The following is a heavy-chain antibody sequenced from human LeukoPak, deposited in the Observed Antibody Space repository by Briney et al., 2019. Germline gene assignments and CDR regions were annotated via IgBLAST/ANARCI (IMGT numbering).Heavy chain of an antibody. CDR2: ISPSGRT. D-gene: IGHD3-3*01. CDR3: ARQVSHSDIWRWGAPRTYYYMDV. J-gene: IGHJ6*03. CDR1: GDSINIASYS. Sequence: PSETLSLTCTVSGDSINIASYSWGWIRRPPGRGLEWIGSISPSGRTSYSPSLASRVTISVDTSMNQFSLNLRSVTAADTAMYYCARQVSHSDIWRWGAPRTYYYMDVWGRGTTVTVSS. V-gene: IGHV4-39*01.